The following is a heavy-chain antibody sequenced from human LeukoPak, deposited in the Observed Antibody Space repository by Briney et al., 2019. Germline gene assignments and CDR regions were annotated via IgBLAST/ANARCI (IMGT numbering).Heavy chain of an antibody. J-gene: IGHJ2*01. Sequence: SETLSLTCTVSGVSISSYYWSWIWQPPGKGLEWIGYIYYSGSTNYNHSLKSRVTITVDTSTNQFSLKLSSVTAADTTVYYCARGVKIEYSSSSRNWYFDLWGRGTLVTVSS. CDR3: ARGVKIEYSSSSRNWYFDL. CDR1: GVSISSYY. V-gene: IGHV4-59*08. D-gene: IGHD6-6*01. CDR2: IYYSGST.